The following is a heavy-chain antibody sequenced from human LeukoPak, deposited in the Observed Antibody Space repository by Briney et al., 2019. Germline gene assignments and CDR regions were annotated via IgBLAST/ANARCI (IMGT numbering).Heavy chain of an antibody. CDR2: IKEDGSNK. CDR1: GFTFSNCW. D-gene: IGHD2/OR15-2a*01. Sequence: GGSLRLSCAASGFTFSNCWMTWVRRTPGKGLEWVAVIKEDGSNKYYVDSVKGRFTISRDNAKNSLYLQMDSLRAEDTAVYYCARDRSEYYYYAMDVWGQGTTVTVSS. CDR3: ARDRSEYYYYAMDV. J-gene: IGHJ6*02. V-gene: IGHV3-7*01.